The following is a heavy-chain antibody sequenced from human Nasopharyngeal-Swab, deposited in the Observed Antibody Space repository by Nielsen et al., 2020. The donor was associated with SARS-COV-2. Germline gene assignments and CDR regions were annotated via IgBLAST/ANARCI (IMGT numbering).Heavy chain of an antibody. CDR2: IYYSGST. CDR3: ARDGYDFWSGYLRGTGRYYYYCYMDV. V-gene: IGHV4-30-4*01. J-gene: IGHJ6*03. D-gene: IGHD3-3*01. Sequence: WIRQPPGKGLEWIGYIYYSGSTYYNPSLKSRVTISVDTSKNRFSLKLSSVTAADTAVYYCARDGYDFWSGYLRGTGRYYYYCYMDVWGKGTTVTVSS.